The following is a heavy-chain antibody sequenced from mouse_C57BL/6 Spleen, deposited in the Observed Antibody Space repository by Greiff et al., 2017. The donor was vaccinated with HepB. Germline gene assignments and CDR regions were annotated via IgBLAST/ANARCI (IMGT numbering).Heavy chain of an antibody. CDR3: ASGETYYFDY. CDR1: GYTFTNYW. J-gene: IGHJ2*01. V-gene: IGHV1-63*01. CDR2: IYPGGGYT. Sequence: LEESGAELVRPGTSVKMSCKASGYTFTNYWIGWAKQRPGHGLEWIGDIYPGGGYTNYNEKFKGKATLTADKSSSTAYMQFSSLTSEDSAIYYSASGETYYFDYWGQGTTLTVSS.